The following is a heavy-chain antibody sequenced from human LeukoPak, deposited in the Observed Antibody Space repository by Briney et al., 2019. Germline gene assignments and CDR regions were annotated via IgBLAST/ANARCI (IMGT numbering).Heavy chain of an antibody. Sequence: KAGGSLRLSCAASGFTFSSYSMNWVRQAPGKGLEWVSSISSSSSYIYYADSVKGRFTISRDNAKNSLYLQMNSLRAEDTAVYYCARERSPKYFNLWGRGTLVTVSS. V-gene: IGHV3-21*01. CDR2: ISSSSSYI. J-gene: IGHJ2*01. CDR1: GFTFSSYS. CDR3: ARERSPKYFNL. D-gene: IGHD3-3*01.